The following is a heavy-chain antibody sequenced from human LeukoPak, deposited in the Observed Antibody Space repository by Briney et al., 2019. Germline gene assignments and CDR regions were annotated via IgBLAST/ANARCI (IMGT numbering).Heavy chain of an antibody. Sequence: GASVKVSCKASGYTFSSYDFNWVRQAAGQGLEWMGWMNPNSGTTGYAQKFQGRITMTRNTSINTAYMHLSSLTSDDTAVYYCMRDRSYPIWYFDLWGRGTLVTVSS. CDR3: MRDRSYPIWYFDL. J-gene: IGHJ2*01. CDR1: GYTFSSYD. CDR2: MNPNSGTT. V-gene: IGHV1-8*01.